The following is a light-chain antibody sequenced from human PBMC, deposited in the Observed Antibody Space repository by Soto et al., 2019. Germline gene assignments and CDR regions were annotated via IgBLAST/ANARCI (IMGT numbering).Light chain of an antibody. CDR1: QSVLYSSNNKNY. V-gene: IGKV4-1*01. CDR3: KQYYSTPPT. CDR2: WAS. J-gene: IGKJ1*01. Sequence: DIVMAQSPDSLAVSLGERATINCKSSQSVLYSSNNKNYLAWYQQKPGQPPKLLIYWASTRESGVPDRFSGSGSGTDFTLTISSLQAEDVAVYYCKQYYSTPPTFGQGPKVEIK.